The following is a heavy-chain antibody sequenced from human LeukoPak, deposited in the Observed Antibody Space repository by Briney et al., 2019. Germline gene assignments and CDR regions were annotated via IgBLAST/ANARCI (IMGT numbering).Heavy chain of an antibody. CDR2: IYHSGSI. CDR3: ARRGVVTTTFDL. V-gene: IGHV4-38-2*01. J-gene: IGHJ4*02. Sequence: PSETLSLTCSVSGYSITSGYYCAWIRQPPGKGLEWIGCIYHSGSIHYNPSLKSRVTISEDTSKNQFSLRMTSLTAADTAVYYCARRGVVTTTFDLWGQGTLVAVSS. CDR1: GYSITSGYY. D-gene: IGHD4-23*01.